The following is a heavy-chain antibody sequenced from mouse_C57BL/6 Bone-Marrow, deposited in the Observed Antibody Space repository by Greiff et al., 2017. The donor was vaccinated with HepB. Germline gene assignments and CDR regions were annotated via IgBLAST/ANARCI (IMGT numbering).Heavy chain of an antibody. CDR1: GFTFSSYA. CDR3: ARVELYYAMDY. V-gene: IGHV5-4*01. CDR2: ISDGGSYT. Sequence: EVQLVESGGGLVKPGGSLKLSCAASGFTFSSYAMSWVRQTPEKRLEWVATISDGGSYTYYPDNVKGRFTISRDNAKNNLYLQMSHLKSEDTAMYYCARVELYYAMDYWGQGTSVTVSS. J-gene: IGHJ4*01.